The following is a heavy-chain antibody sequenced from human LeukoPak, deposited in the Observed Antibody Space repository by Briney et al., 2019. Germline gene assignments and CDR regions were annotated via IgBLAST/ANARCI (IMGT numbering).Heavy chain of an antibody. J-gene: IGHJ6*03. Sequence: PSETLSLTCTVSSGSISSTTYYWAWIRQPPGKGLEWIGSIYYNGDTYYNPSLKSRVIISVDTSKNQFSLKLSSVTAADTAVYYCARVAGTLYYYYYMDVWGKGTTVTVSS. V-gene: IGHV4-39*07. CDR2: IYYNGDT. CDR3: ARVAGTLYYYYYMDV. D-gene: IGHD1-1*01. CDR1: SGSISSTTYY.